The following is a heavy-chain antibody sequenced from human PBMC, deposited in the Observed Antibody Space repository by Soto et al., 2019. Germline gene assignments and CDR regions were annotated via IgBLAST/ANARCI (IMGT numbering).Heavy chain of an antibody. Sequence: ASVKVSCKASGYTFTSYGISWVRQAPGQGLEWMGWISAYNGNTNYAQKLQGRVTMTTDTSTSTAYMELRSLRSDDTAVYYCARDLAYCGGDCYVDAFDIWGQGTMVTVSS. CDR3: ARDLAYCGGDCYVDAFDI. J-gene: IGHJ3*02. CDR2: ISAYNGNT. V-gene: IGHV1-18*01. D-gene: IGHD2-21*02. CDR1: GYTFTSYG.